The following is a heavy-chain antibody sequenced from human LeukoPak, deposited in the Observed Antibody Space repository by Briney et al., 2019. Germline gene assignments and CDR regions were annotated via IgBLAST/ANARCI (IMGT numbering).Heavy chain of an antibody. CDR3: ARRHHLRRGYCSSTSCTPYNWFDP. Sequence: SETLSLTCAVYGGSFSGYYWSWIRQPPGKGLEWIGEINHSGSTNYNPPLRSRVTISVDTSKNQFSLKLSSVTAADTAVYYCARRHHLRRGYCSSTSCTPYNWFDPWGQGTLVTVSS. CDR2: INHSGST. J-gene: IGHJ5*02. D-gene: IGHD2-2*01. CDR1: GGSFSGYY. V-gene: IGHV4-34*01.